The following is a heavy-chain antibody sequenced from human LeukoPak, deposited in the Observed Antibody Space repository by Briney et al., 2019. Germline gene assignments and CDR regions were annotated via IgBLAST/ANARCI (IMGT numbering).Heavy chain of an antibody. CDR1: GFTFSRYG. J-gene: IGHJ4*02. D-gene: IGHD6-19*01. CDR3: AKDYRSSGWLTDY. V-gene: IGHV3-30*02. CDR2: IRYDGTNK. Sequence: GGSLRLSCAASGFTFSRYGTHWVRQAPGKGLEWVAFIRYDGTNKYYADSVKGRFTISRDNSKNTLYLQMNSLRAEDTAVYYCAKDYRSSGWLTDYWGQGTLVTVSS.